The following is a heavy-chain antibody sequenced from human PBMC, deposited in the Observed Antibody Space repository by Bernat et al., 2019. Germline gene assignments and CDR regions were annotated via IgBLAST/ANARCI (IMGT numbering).Heavy chain of an antibody. CDR2: ISGSGGTT. Sequence: EVQLVESGGGLVQPGGSLRLSCAASGLTFSSYVMSWVRQAPGKGLEWVAGISGSGGTTYYADSVKGRFTVSRDNSMNTLYLQMSSLRAEDTAVYYCAKDQVAKLSGADYGWFDPWGQGTLVTVSS. CDR3: AKDQVAKLSGADYGWFDP. D-gene: IGHD3-16*01. V-gene: IGHV3-23*04. J-gene: IGHJ5*02. CDR1: GLTFSSYV.